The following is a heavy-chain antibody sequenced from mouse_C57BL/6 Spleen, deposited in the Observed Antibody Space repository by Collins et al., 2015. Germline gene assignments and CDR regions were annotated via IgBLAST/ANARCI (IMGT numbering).Heavy chain of an antibody. Sequence: QIQLVQSGPELKKPGETVKISCKASGYTFTNYGMNWVKQAPGKGLKWMGWINTYTGEPTYADDFKGRFAFSLETSASTAYLQINNLKNEDTATYFCASGSSYAMDYWGQGTSVTVSS. V-gene: IGHV9-3-1*01. J-gene: IGHJ4*01. CDR1: GYTFTNYG. D-gene: IGHD1-1*01. CDR3: ASGSSYAMDY. CDR2: INTYTGEP.